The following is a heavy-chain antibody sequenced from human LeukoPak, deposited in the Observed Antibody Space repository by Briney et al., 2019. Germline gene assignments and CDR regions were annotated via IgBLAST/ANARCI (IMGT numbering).Heavy chain of an antibody. CDR1: GYTFTSYG. J-gene: IGHJ3*02. D-gene: IGHD2-15*01. CDR2: IIPIFGTA. V-gene: IGHV1-69*13. Sequence: ASVKVSCKASGYTFTSYGISWVRQAPGQGLEWMGGIIPIFGTANYAQKFQGRVTITADESTSTAYMELSSLRSEDTAVYYCASPLRTDCSGGSCPQGIWGQGTMVTVSS. CDR3: ASPLRTDCSGGSCPQGI.